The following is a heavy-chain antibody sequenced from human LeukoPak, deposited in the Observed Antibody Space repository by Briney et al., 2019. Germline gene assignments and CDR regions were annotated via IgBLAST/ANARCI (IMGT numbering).Heavy chain of an antibody. D-gene: IGHD6-13*01. CDR3: ARGYRRSWYQVDY. CDR2: SYYNGNT. V-gene: IGHV4-61*01. J-gene: IGHJ4*02. CDR1: GGSVSSGSYV. Sequence: PSETLSLTCTVSGGSVSSGSYVWSWIRQPPGKGLEWIGFSYYNGNTNASPARKSRVTISVDTSKSQFSLKLTSVTAADTAVYYCARGYRRSWYQVDYWGQGTLVTVSS.